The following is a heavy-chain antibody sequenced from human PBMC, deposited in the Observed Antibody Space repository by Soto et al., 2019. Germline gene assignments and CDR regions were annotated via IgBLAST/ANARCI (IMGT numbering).Heavy chain of an antibody. Sequence: SVKVSCKASGVTFSSYTISWVRQSSGQRLERIRRIIPILGIANYAQKFQGRVTITADKSTSTAYMELSSLRSEDTAVYYCAGGIVVVPAAISQYYFDYWGQGTLVTVSS. J-gene: IGHJ4*02. CDR1: GVTFSSYT. CDR2: IIPILGIA. CDR3: AGGIVVVPAAISQYYFDY. V-gene: IGHV1-69*02. D-gene: IGHD2-2*01.